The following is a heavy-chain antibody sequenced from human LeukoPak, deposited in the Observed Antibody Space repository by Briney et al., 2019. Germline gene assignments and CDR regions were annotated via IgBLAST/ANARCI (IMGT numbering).Heavy chain of an antibody. D-gene: IGHD1-26*01. V-gene: IGHV3-30-3*01. CDR2: ISYDGSNK. CDR1: GLTFSSYA. J-gene: IGHJ3*02. CDR3: ARAKVGAFDI. Sequence: QPGGSLRLSRAASGLTFSSYAMHWVRQAPGKGLEWVAVISYDGSNKYYADSVKGRFTISRDNSKNTLYLQMNSLRAEDTAVYYCARAKVGAFDIWGQGTMVTVSS.